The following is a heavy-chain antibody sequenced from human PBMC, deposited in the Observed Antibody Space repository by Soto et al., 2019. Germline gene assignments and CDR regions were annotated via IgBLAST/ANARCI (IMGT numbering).Heavy chain of an antibody. Sequence: QLQLQESGPGLVKPSETLSLTCTVSGGSISSSSYYWGWIRQPPGKGLEWIGSIYYSGSTYYNPSLKSRVTISVDTSKNQFSLKLSSVTAADTAVYYCARTRRPYGDYEFYYYGMDVWGQGTTVTVSS. V-gene: IGHV4-39*01. CDR3: ARTRRPYGDYEFYYYGMDV. D-gene: IGHD4-17*01. J-gene: IGHJ6*02. CDR1: GGSISSSSYY. CDR2: IYYSGST.